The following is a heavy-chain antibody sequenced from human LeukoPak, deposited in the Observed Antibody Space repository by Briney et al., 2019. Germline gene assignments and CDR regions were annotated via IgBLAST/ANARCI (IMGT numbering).Heavy chain of an antibody. D-gene: IGHD3-3*01. Sequence: GGSLSLSCAASGFTFSSYAMSWVRQAPGRGLEWVSAISGSGGSTYYADSVKGRFTISRDNSKNTLYLQMNSLRAEDTAVYYCAKDGEEPYDFWSGYYHYYYYYMDVWGKGTTVTVSS. CDR2: ISGSGGST. CDR1: GFTFSSYA. CDR3: AKDGEEPYDFWSGYYHYYYYYMDV. V-gene: IGHV3-23*01. J-gene: IGHJ6*03.